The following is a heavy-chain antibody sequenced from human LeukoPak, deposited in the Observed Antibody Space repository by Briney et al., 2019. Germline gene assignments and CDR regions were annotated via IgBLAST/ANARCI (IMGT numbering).Heavy chain of an antibody. CDR2: IYYSGST. Sequence: PSETLSLTCTVSGGSISSSSYYWGWIRQPPGKGLEWIGSIYYSGSTYYNPSLKSRVTISVDTSKNQFSLKLSSVTAADTAVYYCARDPLFTGIVGGSFDYWGQGTLVTVSS. D-gene: IGHD1-26*01. V-gene: IGHV4-39*02. J-gene: IGHJ4*02. CDR1: GGSISSSSYY. CDR3: ARDPLFTGIVGGSFDY.